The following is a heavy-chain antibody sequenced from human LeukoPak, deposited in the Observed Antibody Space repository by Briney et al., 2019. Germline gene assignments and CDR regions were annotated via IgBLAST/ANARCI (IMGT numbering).Heavy chain of an antibody. D-gene: IGHD3-22*01. J-gene: IGHJ4*02. V-gene: IGHV3-30*18. CDR2: ISYDGSNK. CDR3: AKDAKDSSGYYPGGY. Sequence: GGSLRLSCAASGFTFSSYGMHWVRQAPGKGLEWVAVISYDGSNKYYADSVKGRFTISRDNSKNTLYLQMNSLRAEDTAVYYCAKDAKDSSGYYPGGYWGQGTLVTVSS. CDR1: GFTFSSYG.